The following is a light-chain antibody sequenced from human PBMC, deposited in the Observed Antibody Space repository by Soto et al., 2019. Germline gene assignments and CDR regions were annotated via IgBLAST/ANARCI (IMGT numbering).Light chain of an antibody. V-gene: IGLV2-8*01. J-gene: IGLJ2*01. CDR2: EVS. CDR3: SSYAGSFSWV. Sequence: QSALTQPPSASGSPGQSVTISCTGTSSDVGGYNYVSWYQHHPGKAPKLMIYEVSKRTSGVTDPFSGSKSGNTASLTVSGLQAEDEDDYYCSSYAGSFSWVFGGGTKLAAL. CDR1: SSDVGGYNY.